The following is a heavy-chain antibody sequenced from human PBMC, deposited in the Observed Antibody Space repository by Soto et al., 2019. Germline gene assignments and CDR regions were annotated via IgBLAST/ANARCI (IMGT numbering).Heavy chain of an antibody. J-gene: IGHJ4*02. CDR1: GFTFSSYG. Sequence: GGSLRLSCAASGFTFSSYGMHWVRQAPGKGLEWVAVISYDGSNKYYADSVKGRFTISRDNSKNTLYLQMNSLRAEDMAVYYCAKSKSWDPQIVAAAGTVGALNYWGQGTLVTVSS. V-gene: IGHV3-30*18. CDR2: ISYDGSNK. CDR3: AKSKSWDPQIVAAAGTVGALNY. D-gene: IGHD6-13*01.